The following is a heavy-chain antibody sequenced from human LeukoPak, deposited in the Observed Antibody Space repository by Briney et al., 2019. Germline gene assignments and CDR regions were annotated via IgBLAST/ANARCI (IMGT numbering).Heavy chain of an antibody. CDR3: AKDSAAYSGYDFFDY. CDR2: SSGSDGST. D-gene: IGHD5-12*01. V-gene: IGHV3-23*01. Sequence: GGSLRLSCAASGFTFSSYWMQWVRQVPGKGLEWVSSSSGSDGSTYYADSVKGRFTISRDNSKNTLYLQMNSLRAEDTAVYYCAKDSAAYSGYDFFDYWGQGTLVTVSS. J-gene: IGHJ4*02. CDR1: GFTFSSYW.